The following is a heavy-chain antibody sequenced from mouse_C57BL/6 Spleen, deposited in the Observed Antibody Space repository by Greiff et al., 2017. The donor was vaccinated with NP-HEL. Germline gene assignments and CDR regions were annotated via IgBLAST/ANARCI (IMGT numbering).Heavy chain of an antibody. CDR1: GFTFSSYA. CDR2: ISSGGGYI. D-gene: IGHD1-1*01. J-gene: IGHJ4*01. Sequence: EVQLVESGDGLVKPGGSLKLSCAASGFTFSSYAMSWVRQTPEKRLEWVAYISSGGGYIYYADTVKGRFTISRDNARNTLYLQMSSLKSEGTARYYCTREGGSSSYYAMDYWGQGTSVTVSS. V-gene: IGHV5-9-1*02. CDR3: TREGGSSSYYAMDY.